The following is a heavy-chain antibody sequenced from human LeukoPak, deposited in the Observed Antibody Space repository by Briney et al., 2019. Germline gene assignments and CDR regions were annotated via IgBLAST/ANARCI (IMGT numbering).Heavy chain of an antibody. CDR3: ARRPFMVRGVRAFDP. V-gene: IGHV4-34*01. J-gene: IGHJ5*02. CDR2: INHSGST. D-gene: IGHD3-10*01. Sequence: SETLSLTCAVYGGSFSGYYWNWIRQPPGRGLEWIGEINHSGSTNYNPSLKSRVTISVDTSKNQFSLKLSSVTAADTAVYYCARRPFMVRGVRAFDPWGQGTLVTVSS. CDR1: GGSFSGYY.